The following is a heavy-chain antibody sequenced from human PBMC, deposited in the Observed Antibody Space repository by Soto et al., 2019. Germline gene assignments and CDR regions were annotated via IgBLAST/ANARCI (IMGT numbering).Heavy chain of an antibody. CDR1: GGSISSSNW. CDR2: IYHSGST. J-gene: IGHJ6*02. D-gene: IGHD3-10*01. V-gene: IGHV4-4*02. CDR3: ARGFPLLWFGELLQGMDV. Sequence: PSETLSLTCAVSGGSISSSNWWSWVRQPPGKGLEWIGEIYHSGSTNYNPSLKSRVTISVDKSKNQFPLKLSSVTAADTAVYYCARGFPLLWFGELLQGMDVWGQGTTVTVSS.